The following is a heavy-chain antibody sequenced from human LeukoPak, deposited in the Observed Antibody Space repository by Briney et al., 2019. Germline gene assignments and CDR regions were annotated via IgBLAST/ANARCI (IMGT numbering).Heavy chain of an antibody. Sequence: GGSLRLSCAVSGFTVSSNYMNWVRQAPGKGLEWVSVIHAGGTTYYADSVKGRFTISRDSSKNTLYLQMNSLRAEDTAVYYCARDRFDGSESLLDYWGQGTLVTVSS. CDR1: GFTVSSNY. D-gene: IGHD3-10*01. CDR2: IHAGGTT. CDR3: ARDRFDGSESLLDY. J-gene: IGHJ4*02. V-gene: IGHV3-66*01.